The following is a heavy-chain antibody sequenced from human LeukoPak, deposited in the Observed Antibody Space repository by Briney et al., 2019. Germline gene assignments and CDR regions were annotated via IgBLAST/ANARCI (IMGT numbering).Heavy chain of an antibody. CDR1: GFTFSSYA. V-gene: IGHV3-30-3*01. J-gene: IGHJ6*02. CDR2: ISYDGSNK. Sequence: PGGSLRLSCAASGFTFSSYAMHWVRQAPGKGLEWVAVISYDGSNKYYADSVKGRFTFSRDNSKNTLYLQMNSLRAEDTAVYYCARDIQEKYYDFWSGGGYYYYGMDVWGQGTTVTVSS. D-gene: IGHD3-3*01. CDR3: ARDIQEKYYDFWSGGGYYYYGMDV.